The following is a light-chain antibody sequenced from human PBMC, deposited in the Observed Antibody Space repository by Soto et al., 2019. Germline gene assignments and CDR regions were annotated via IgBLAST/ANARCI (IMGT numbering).Light chain of an antibody. Sequence: IVLTQSPGTLSLSPGERATLSCRASQSVSSSYLAWYQQKPGQAPRLLIYGASSRATGIPDRFSGSESGTDFTLTISRLELEDFAVYCCQRYGGSPWTFGQGTKVEIK. V-gene: IGKV3-20*01. CDR1: QSVSSSY. CDR2: GAS. CDR3: QRYGGSPWT. J-gene: IGKJ1*01.